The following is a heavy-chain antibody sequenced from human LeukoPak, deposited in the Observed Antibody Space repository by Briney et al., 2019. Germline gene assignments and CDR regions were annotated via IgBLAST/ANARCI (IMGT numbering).Heavy chain of an antibody. CDR1: GFSVNDDH. J-gene: IGHJ5*02. Sequence: PGGSLRLSCEASGFSVNDDHMTWVRQAPGKGLQWVSVLYKGSSTHYADSVKARFSISRDTSKITVFLHMKSLRVEDTAVYYCAREVLGYSYGDNWFDPWGQGSLVTVSS. CDR2: LYKGSST. D-gene: IGHD5-18*01. CDR3: AREVLGYSYGDNWFDP. V-gene: IGHV3-66*01.